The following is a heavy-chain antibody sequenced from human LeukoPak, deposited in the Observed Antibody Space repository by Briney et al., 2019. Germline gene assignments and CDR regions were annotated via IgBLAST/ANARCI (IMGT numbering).Heavy chain of an antibody. V-gene: IGHV3-23*01. J-gene: IGHJ4*01. CDR1: GFSFNSYA. CDR2: ISGLGDKQ. CDR3: AKDSSAWYFYFDS. D-gene: IGHD6-13*01. Sequence: GGSLRLSCAGSGFSFNSYALHWVRQAPGKGVEWVSGISGLGDKQYYADSVKGRFTISRDNSKNTVYLDMNSLRVEETGIYYCAKDSSAWYFYFDSWGQGTPVTVSS.